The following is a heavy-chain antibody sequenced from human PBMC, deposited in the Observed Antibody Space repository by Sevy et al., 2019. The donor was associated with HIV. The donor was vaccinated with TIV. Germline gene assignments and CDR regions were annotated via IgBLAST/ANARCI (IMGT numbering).Heavy chain of an antibody. CDR2: INPNSGGT. CDR1: GYTFTGYY. D-gene: IGHD3-10*01. J-gene: IGHJ6*02. Sequence: ASVKVSCKASGYTFTGYYMHWVRQAPGQGLEWMGWINPNSGGTNYAQKFQGRVTMTRDTSISTAYMDLSRLRSDDTAVYYCAREITMVRGDTMDVWGQGTTVTVSS. V-gene: IGHV1-2*02. CDR3: AREITMVRGDTMDV.